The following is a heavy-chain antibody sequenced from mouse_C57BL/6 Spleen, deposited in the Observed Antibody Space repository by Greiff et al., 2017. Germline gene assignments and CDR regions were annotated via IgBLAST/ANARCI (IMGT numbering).Heavy chain of an antibody. Sequence: VQLQESGAELARPGASVKLSCKASGYTFTSYGISWVKQRTGQGLEWIGEIYPRSGNTYYNEKLKGKATLTADKSSSTAYMELRSLTSEDSAVYFCARGGSSGSAWFAYWGQGTLVTVSA. CDR3: ARGGSSGSAWFAY. D-gene: IGHD3-2*02. CDR2: IYPRSGNT. CDR1: GYTFTSYG. V-gene: IGHV1-81*01. J-gene: IGHJ3*01.